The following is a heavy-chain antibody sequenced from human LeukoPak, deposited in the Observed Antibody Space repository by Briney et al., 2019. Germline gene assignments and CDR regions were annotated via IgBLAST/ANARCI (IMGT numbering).Heavy chain of an antibody. V-gene: IGHV4-38-2*02. CDR3: ARGGPYYYGSGTYYGFDY. D-gene: IGHD3-10*01. Sequence: LSLTCSVSGYFISNGYYWGWMRPPPGKGLEWIGSIHHSGNTYYNPSLKSRFTISVDTSKKQFSLKLKSVTAADTAVYFCARGGPYYYGSGTYYGFDYWGQGTLVTVSS. CDR1: GYFISNGYY. CDR2: IHHSGNT. J-gene: IGHJ4*02.